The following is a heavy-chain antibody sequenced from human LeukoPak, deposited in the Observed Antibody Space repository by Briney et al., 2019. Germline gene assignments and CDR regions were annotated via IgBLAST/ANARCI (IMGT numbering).Heavy chain of an antibody. CDR2: IFPSGGEI. CDR1: GFTFSTFA. Sequence: GGSLRLSCAASGFTFSTFAMIWVRQPPGKGLEWVSSIFPSGGEIHYADSVRGRSTISRDNSKSTLSLQMNSLRAEDTAIYYCATYRQVLLPFESWGQGTLVTVSS. J-gene: IGHJ4*02. V-gene: IGHV3-23*01. D-gene: IGHD2-8*02. CDR3: ATYRQVLLPFES.